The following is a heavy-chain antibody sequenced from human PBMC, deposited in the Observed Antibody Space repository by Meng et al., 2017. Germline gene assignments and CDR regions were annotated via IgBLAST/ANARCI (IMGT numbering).Heavy chain of an antibody. V-gene: IGHV1-2*06. CDR2: IDPKSDNT. J-gene: IGHJ4*02. D-gene: IGHD6-13*01. CDR3: ARDEDISAAGYLLGNF. CDR1: GYTFAAYW. Sequence: QVLLLRAGPEVTKPAAPVKWSSKASGYTFAAYWIQWVRQAPGQGLEWMGRIDPKSDNTHYAQKFQGRVTMTRDTSISTAYMELSGLRSDDTAVYYCARDEDISAAGYLLGNFWGQGTLVTVSS.